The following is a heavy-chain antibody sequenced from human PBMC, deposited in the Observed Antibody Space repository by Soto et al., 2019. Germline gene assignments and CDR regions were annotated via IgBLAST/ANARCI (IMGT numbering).Heavy chain of an antibody. Sequence: PSETLPLTCAVYGGSFSGYYWSWIRQPAGKGLEWIGEINHSGSTNYNPSLKSRVTISVDTSKNQFSLKLSSVTAADTAVYYCARSVGATRLYYYYGMDVWGQGTTVTVSS. D-gene: IGHD1-26*01. CDR2: INHSGST. V-gene: IGHV4-34*01. J-gene: IGHJ6*02. CDR1: GGSFSGYY. CDR3: ARSVGATRLYYYYGMDV.